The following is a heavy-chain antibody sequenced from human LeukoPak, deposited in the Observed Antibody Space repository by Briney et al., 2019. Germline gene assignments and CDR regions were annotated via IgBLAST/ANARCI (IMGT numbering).Heavy chain of an antibody. CDR2: ISYDGSNE. D-gene: IGHD4-17*01. CDR1: GFTFSSYA. V-gene: IGHV3-30-3*01. J-gene: IGHJ5*02. Sequence: PGRSLRLSCAASGFTFSSYAMHWVRQAPGRGLEWVAVISYDGSNEYYADSGKGRFTISRDNSKNTLYLQMNSLRAEDTGVYHCARDHSLDYGNWFHPWGRGTLVTVSS. CDR3: ARDHSLDYGNWFHP.